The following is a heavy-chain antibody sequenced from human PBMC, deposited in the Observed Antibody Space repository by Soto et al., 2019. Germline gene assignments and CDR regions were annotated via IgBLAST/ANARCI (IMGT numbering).Heavy chain of an antibody. D-gene: IGHD3-10*01. CDR1: GFTFSSYW. CDR3: ARDDGVRTVDY. CDR2: IKPDGSET. V-gene: IGHV3-7*01. Sequence: EVQLVESGGGLVQPGGSLRLACAASGFTFSSYWMTWVRQAPGKGLEWVANIKPDGSETYYVDSVRGRFTISRGNAECSLYLQMNSLRVEDTAVYYCARDDGVRTVDYWGQGTLVTVSS. J-gene: IGHJ4*02.